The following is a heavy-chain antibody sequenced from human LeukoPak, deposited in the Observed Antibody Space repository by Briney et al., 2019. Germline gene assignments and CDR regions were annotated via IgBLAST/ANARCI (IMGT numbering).Heavy chain of an antibody. V-gene: IGHV4-59*01. Sequence: PSETLSLTCTVSGGSISSYYWSWIRQPPGKGLEWIGYIYYSGSTNYNPSLKSRVTISVDTSKNQFSLKLSSVTAADTAVYYCARERSGYYHFDYWGQGTLVTVSS. D-gene: IGHD3-22*01. CDR3: ARERSGYYHFDY. CDR1: GGSISSYY. CDR2: IYYSGST. J-gene: IGHJ4*02.